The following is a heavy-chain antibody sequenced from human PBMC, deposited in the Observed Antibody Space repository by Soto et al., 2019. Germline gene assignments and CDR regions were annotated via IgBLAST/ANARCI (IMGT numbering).Heavy chain of an antibody. D-gene: IGHD1-26*01. CDR3: AKGDGFILAV. Sequence: GGSLRLSCAASGFTVNNNYMSWVRQAPGEGLQWVSITNIGGTTYYADSVKGRFTVSRDNSKNTLYLQMNSLRAEDTAVYYCAKGDGFILAVWGQGTTVTVSS. V-gene: IGHV3-53*01. J-gene: IGHJ6*02. CDR1: GFTVNNNY. CDR2: TNIGGTT.